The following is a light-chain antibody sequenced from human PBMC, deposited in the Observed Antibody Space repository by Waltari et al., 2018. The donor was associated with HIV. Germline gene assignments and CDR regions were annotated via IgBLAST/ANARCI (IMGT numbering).Light chain of an antibody. J-gene: IGLJ2*01. CDR2: EVN. Sequence: QSALTQPPSVSGSPGQSVTISCSGTSSDVGSFNRVSWYLQPPGTAPKLMIYEVNNRPSGVPDRFSGAKSGNTASLTCSGLQPEDEADYYCSSYTTSSTVLFGGGTKLTVL. V-gene: IGLV2-18*02. CDR1: SSDVGSFNR. CDR3: SSYTTSSTVL.